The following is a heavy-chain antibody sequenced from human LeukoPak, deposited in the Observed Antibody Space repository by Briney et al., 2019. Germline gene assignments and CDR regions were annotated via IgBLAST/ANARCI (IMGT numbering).Heavy chain of an antibody. Sequence: PGRSLRLSCAASGFTFSSYGMHWVRQAPGKGLEWVAVIWYDGGNKYYADSVKGRFTISRDNSKNTLYLQMNSLRAEDTAVYYCARALEANYFDYWGQGTLVTVSS. V-gene: IGHV3-33*01. CDR1: GFTFSSYG. CDR2: IWYDGGNK. CDR3: ARALEANYFDY. J-gene: IGHJ4*02.